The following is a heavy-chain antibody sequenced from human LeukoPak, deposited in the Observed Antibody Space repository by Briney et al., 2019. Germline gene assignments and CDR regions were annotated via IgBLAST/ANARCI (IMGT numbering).Heavy chain of an antibody. Sequence: SETLSLTCTVSGGSISSSSYYWGWIRQPPGKGLEWIGSIYYSGSTYYNPSLKSRVTISVDTSKNQSSLKLSSVTAADTAVYYCARLCGARLGDWFDPWGQGTLVTVSS. V-gene: IGHV4-39*01. J-gene: IGHJ5*02. D-gene: IGHD1-26*01. CDR2: IYYSGST. CDR3: ARLCGARLGDWFDP. CDR1: GGSISSSSYY.